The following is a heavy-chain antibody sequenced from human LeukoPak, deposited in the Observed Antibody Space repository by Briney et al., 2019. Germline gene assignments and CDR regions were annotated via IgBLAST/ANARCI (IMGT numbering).Heavy chain of an antibody. J-gene: IGHJ4*02. CDR1: RFTFSSCW. D-gene: IGHD6-19*01. Sequence: PGGSLRLSCAASRFTFSSCWMSWVRQAPGKGLEWVANIKQDGSEKYYVDSVKGRFTISRDNAKNSLYLQMNSLRAEDTAVYYCARGNFPGRWAVAGTIDYWGQGTLVTVSS. CDR3: ARGNFPGRWAVAGTIDY. V-gene: IGHV3-7*01. CDR2: IKQDGSEK.